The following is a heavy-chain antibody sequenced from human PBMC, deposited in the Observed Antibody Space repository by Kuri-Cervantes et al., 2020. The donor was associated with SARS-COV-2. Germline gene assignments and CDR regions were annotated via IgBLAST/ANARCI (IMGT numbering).Heavy chain of an antibody. J-gene: IGHJ3*02. V-gene: IGHV3-30*04. CDR2: ISYDGSNK. CDR1: GFTFSSYA. D-gene: IGHD4-11*01. CDR3: ARDQDDYSNYHAFDI. Sequence: GESLKISCAASGFTFSSYAMHWVRQAPGKGLEWVAVISYDGSNKYYADSVQGRFTISRDNSKNTLYLQMNSLRAEDTAVYYCARDQDDYSNYHAFDIWGQGTMVTVSS.